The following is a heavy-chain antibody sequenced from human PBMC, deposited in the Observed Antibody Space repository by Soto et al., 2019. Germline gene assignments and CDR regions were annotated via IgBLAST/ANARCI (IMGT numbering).Heavy chain of an antibody. CDR1: GGTFSSYA. D-gene: IGHD2-2*01. V-gene: IGHV1-69*13. J-gene: IGHJ6*03. CDR2: IIPIFGTA. CDR3: ARLGYCSSTSCPDYYYMDV. Sequence: SVKVSCKASGGTFSSYAISWVRQAPGQGLEWMGGIIPIFGTANYAQKFQGRVTITADESTSTAYMELSSLRSEDTAVYYCARLGYCSSTSCPDYYYMDVWGKGTTVTVSS.